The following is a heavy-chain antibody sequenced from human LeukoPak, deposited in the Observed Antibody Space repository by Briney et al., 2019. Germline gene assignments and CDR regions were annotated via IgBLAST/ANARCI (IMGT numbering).Heavy chain of an antibody. V-gene: IGHV3-66*02. CDR1: GFTVSSNY. Sequence: GGSLRLSCAASGFTVSSNYMSWVRQAPRKGLEWVSIIYSGGTTKYAESVKGRFTISRDNSKDTVYLQMNSLRAEDTAVYYRAREYRQSNYYFDSWGQGTLVTVSS. J-gene: IGHJ4*02. D-gene: IGHD6-6*01. CDR2: IYSGGTT. CDR3: AREYRQSNYYFDS.